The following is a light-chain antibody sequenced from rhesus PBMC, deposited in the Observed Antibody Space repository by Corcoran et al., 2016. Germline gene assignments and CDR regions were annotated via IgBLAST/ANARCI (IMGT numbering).Light chain of an antibody. V-gene: IGKV1-22*01. Sequence: DIQMTQSPSSLSASVGDTVTITCRASQSIANWLAWFQQKPGKAPNLLIYMASTLHSGVPSRFSGSGSVTDFTLTISSLQTEDFATYHCLQYTSRPYIFGQGTKVEIK. CDR2: MAS. J-gene: IGKJ2*01. CDR1: QSIANW. CDR3: LQYTSRPYI.